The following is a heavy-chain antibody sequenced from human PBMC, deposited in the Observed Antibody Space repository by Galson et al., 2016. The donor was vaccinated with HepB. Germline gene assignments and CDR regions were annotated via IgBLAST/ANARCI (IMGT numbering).Heavy chain of an antibody. CDR1: GSTFTDFS. V-gene: IGHV1-2*02. Sequence: SVKVSCKASGSTFTDFSIHWVRQAPGQGLEWMGWIHPNSGDTKYAQKVQGRVTMTGDTSIITAYMELSRLRSDDTAVYYCARGVDFWPYYMDVWARGPRSPSP. D-gene: IGHD3-3*01. CDR2: IHPNSGDT. J-gene: IGHJ6*03. CDR3: ARGVDFWPYYMDV.